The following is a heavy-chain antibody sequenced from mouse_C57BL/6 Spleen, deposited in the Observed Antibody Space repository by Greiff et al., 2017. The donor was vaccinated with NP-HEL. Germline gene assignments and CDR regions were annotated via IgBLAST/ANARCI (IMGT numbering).Heavy chain of an antibody. CDR1: GFTFTDYY. J-gene: IGHJ3*01. V-gene: IGHV7-3*01. CDR2: IRNKANGYTT. CDR3: ARGGGFAY. Sequence: EVKLMESGGGLVQPGGSLSLSCAASGFTFTDYYMSWVRQPPGKALEWLGFIRNKANGYTTEYSASVKGRFTISRDNSQSILYLQMNALRAEDSAAYYCARGGGFAYWGQGTLVTVSA.